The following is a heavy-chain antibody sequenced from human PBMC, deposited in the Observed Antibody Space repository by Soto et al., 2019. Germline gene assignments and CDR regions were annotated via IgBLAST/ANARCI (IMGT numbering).Heavy chain of an antibody. Sequence: GGSLRLSCAASGFTFSSYEMNWVRQAPGKGLEWVSYISSSGSTIYYADSVKSRFTISRDNAKNSLYLQMNSLRAEDTAVYYCAREILVYCSSTSCPRWGMDVWGQGTTVTVSS. CDR2: ISSSGSTI. CDR1: GFTFSSYE. J-gene: IGHJ6*02. D-gene: IGHD2-2*01. V-gene: IGHV3-48*03. CDR3: AREILVYCSSTSCPRWGMDV.